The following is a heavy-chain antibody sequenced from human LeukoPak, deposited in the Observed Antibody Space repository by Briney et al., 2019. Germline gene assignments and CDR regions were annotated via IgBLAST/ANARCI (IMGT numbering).Heavy chain of an antibody. CDR2: INPSGGST. J-gene: IGHJ4*02. V-gene: IGHV1-46*01. CDR1: GYTFTNCY. CDR3: ARVPYCSNGICYTHYYCDY. Sequence: ASVKVSCKASGYTFTNCYMHWVRQAPGQGLEWMGMINPSGGSTTYAQKFQGRVTMTRDTSTSTVYMELSSLRSEDTAVYYCARVPYCSNGICYTHYYCDYWGQGTLVTVSS. D-gene: IGHD2-8*01.